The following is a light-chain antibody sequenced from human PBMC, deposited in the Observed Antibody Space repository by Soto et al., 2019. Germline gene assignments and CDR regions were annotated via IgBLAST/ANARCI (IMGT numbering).Light chain of an antibody. CDR2: GAS. CDR3: QQYGSSSIT. J-gene: IGKJ5*01. CDR1: QSVSNTY. V-gene: IGKV3-20*01. Sequence: EIVLTQSPGTLSLSPGERATLSCRASQSVSNTYLAWYQQKPGQAPRLLIYGASSRATGIPDRFSGSGSGTDFTLTISRLEPEDFAVYYCQQYGSSSITFDQRTRPEIK.